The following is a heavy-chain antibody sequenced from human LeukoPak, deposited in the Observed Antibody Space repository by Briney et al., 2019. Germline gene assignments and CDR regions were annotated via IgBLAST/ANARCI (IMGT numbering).Heavy chain of an antibody. CDR2: ISGSGSST. CDR3: AKDGYGVPFDP. J-gene: IGHJ5*02. V-gene: IGHV3-23*01. D-gene: IGHD6-13*01. Sequence: GGSLRLSYAASGFTFSSYAMSWVRQAPGKGLEWVSGISGSGSSTYYADSVKGRFTISRDNSKNTLYLQMNSLRAEDTAVYYCAKDGYGVPFDPWGQGTLVTVSS. CDR1: GFTFSSYA.